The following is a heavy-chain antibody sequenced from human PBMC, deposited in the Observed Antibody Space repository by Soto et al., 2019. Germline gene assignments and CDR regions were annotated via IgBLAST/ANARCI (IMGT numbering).Heavy chain of an antibody. Sequence: GGSLRLSCAASGFTFSSYAMHWVRQAPGKGLEYVSAISSNGGSTYYANSVKGRFTISRDNSKNTLYLQMGSLRAEDMAVYYCARVGEARHDRDHYYFDYWGQGTLVTVSS. V-gene: IGHV3-64*01. CDR1: GFTFSSYA. CDR2: ISSNGGST. CDR3: ARVGEARHDRDHYYFDY. J-gene: IGHJ4*02. D-gene: IGHD6-6*01.